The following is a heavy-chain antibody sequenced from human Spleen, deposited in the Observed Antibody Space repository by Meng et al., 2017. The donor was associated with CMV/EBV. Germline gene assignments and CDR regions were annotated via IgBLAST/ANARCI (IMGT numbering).Heavy chain of an antibody. V-gene: IGHV4-31*03. CDR2: IYYTGST. Sequence: CTGSGDCISSRGYYWSWIRQRPGKGLECIAYIYYTGSTSYTPSLKSCVIMSVDPSKNHFSLNLTSVTAADTAVYYCARDTPAGGTKYWGQGTLVTVSS. CDR3: ARDTPAGGTKY. CDR1: GDCISSRGYY. J-gene: IGHJ4*02. D-gene: IGHD4-23*01.